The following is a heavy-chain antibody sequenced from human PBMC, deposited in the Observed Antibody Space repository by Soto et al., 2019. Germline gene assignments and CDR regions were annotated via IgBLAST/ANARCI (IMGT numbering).Heavy chain of an antibody. CDR3: ARAGYCGPGCYYYFDY. CDR2: IKPDGSAT. CDR1: GFTLGSYW. V-gene: IGHV3-7*01. J-gene: IGHJ4*02. D-gene: IGHD2-2*01. Sequence: EVQLVESGGGLVQPGGSLRLSCAVSGFTLGSYWMNWVRLVPGKGLEWVAYIKPDGSATYYVDSVKGRFTISRDNAQNSLYLQMNSLRVEDTSVYYCARAGYCGPGCYYYFDYWGQGTLVPVSS.